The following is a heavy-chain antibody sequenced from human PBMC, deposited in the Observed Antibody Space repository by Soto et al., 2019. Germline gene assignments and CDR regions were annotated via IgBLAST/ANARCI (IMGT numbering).Heavy chain of an antibody. CDR1: GFTFSSYG. D-gene: IGHD1-26*01. Sequence: QVQLVESGGGVVQPGRSLRLSCAASGFTFSSYGMHWVRQAPGKGLEWVAVISYDGSNKYYADSVKGRFTISRDNSKNPLYLQMNSLRAEDTAVYYCAKPLGGELPNYYYYGMDVWGQGTTVTVSS. CDR2: ISYDGSNK. V-gene: IGHV3-30*18. J-gene: IGHJ6*02. CDR3: AKPLGGELPNYYYYGMDV.